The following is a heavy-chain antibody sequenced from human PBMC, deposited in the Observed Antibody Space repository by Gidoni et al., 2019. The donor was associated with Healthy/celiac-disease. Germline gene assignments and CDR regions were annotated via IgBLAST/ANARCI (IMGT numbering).Heavy chain of an antibody. CDR2: IWYDGSNK. D-gene: IGHD3-10*01. Sequence: QVQLVGSGGGVVQPGRSLRLSCAASGFTFSSYGMHWVRQAPGKGLEWVAVIWYDGSNKYYADSVKGRFTISRDNSKNTLYLQMNSLRAEDTAVYYCARDLVRGWYYFDYWGQGTLVTVSS. V-gene: IGHV3-33*01. CDR3: ARDLVRGWYYFDY. J-gene: IGHJ4*02. CDR1: GFTFSSYG.